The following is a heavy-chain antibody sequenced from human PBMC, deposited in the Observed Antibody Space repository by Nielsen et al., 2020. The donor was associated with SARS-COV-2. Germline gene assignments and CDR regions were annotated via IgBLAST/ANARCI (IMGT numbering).Heavy chain of an antibody. D-gene: IGHD1-26*01. Sequence: GSLRLSCAVYGGSFSKYYWSWIRQSPGKGLEWIGEINHSGSTNYNPSLKSRVTISVDTSKNQFSLKLSSVTAADTAVYYCARGRKFGSSYSRYFDYWGQGTLVTVSS. J-gene: IGHJ4*02. V-gene: IGHV4-34*01. CDR1: GGSFSKYY. CDR3: ARGRKFGSSYSRYFDY. CDR2: INHSGST.